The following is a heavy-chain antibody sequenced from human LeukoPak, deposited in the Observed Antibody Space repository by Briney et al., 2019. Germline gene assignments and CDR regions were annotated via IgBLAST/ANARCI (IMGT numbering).Heavy chain of an antibody. D-gene: IGHD3-9*01. CDR1: GFTFSSYS. CDR2: ISSSSSYI. V-gene: IGHV3-21*01. CDR3: ARDGAHPNYDILTGYYYYYYMDV. J-gene: IGHJ6*03. Sequence: PGGSLRLSCAASGFTFSSYSMNWVRQAPGKGLEWVSSISSSSSYIYYADSVKGRFTISRDNAKNSLYLQMNSLRAEDTAVYYCARDGAHPNYDILTGYYYYYYMDVWGKGTTVTISS.